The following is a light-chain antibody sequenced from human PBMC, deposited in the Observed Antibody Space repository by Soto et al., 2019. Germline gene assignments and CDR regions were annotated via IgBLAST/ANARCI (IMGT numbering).Light chain of an antibody. J-gene: IGLJ3*02. CDR2: EVS. CDR3: CSYAGSSTWV. Sequence: QSVLTQPASVSGSPGQSTTISCTGSSSDVGKYNYVSWYQQHPGKAPQVLLYEVSNRPSGVSNRFSASKSGNTASLTISGLQADDEADYYCCSYAGSSTWVFGGGTKLTVL. CDR1: SSDVGKYNY. V-gene: IGLV2-14*01.